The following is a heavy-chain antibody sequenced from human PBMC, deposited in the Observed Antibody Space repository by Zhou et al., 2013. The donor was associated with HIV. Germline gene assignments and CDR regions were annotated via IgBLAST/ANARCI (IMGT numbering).Heavy chain of an antibody. CDR3: ARDLGSRETTPIGWEPPFDY. D-gene: IGHD1-26*01. J-gene: IGHJ4*02. Sequence: QVQLVQSGAEVKKPGSSVKVSCKASGGTFSSYAISWVRQAPGQGLEWMGRIIPILGIANYAQKFQGRVTITADKSTSTAYMELSSLRSEDTAVYYCARDLGSRETTPIGWEPPFDYWGQGTLVTVSS. CDR2: IIPILGIA. CDR1: GGTFSSYA. V-gene: IGHV1-69*04.